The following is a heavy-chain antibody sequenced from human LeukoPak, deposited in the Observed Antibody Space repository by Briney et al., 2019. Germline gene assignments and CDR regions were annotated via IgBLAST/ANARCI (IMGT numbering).Heavy chain of an antibody. J-gene: IGHJ4*02. CDR1: GFTFSSYA. CDR2: ISYDGSNK. V-gene: IGHV3-30-3*01. D-gene: IGHD5-18*01. Sequence: PGGSLRLSCAASGFTFSSYAMHWVRQAPGKGLEWVAVISYDGSNKYYADSVKGRFTISRDNSKNTLYLQMSSLRAEGTAVYYCARGGYSYGYDYWGQGTLVTVSS. CDR3: ARGGYSYGYDY.